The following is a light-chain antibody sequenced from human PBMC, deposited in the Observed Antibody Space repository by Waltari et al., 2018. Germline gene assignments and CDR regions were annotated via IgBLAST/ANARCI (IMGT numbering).Light chain of an antibody. J-gene: IGKJ3*01. CDR2: GAS. CDR3: QQYNNWPPNT. CDR1: QSVSNN. V-gene: IGKV3-15*01. Sequence: EIVMTQSPVTLSVSPGERATLSCRASQSVSNNLAWYRQKPGQAPRLLIYGASPRASGIPARFSGSGSGTEFTLTISSLQSEDFAVYFCQQYNNWPPNTFGPGTKVDFK.